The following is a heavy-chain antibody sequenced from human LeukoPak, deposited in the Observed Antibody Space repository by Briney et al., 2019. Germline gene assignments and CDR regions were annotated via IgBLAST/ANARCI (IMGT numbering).Heavy chain of an antibody. Sequence: SETLSLTCTVSGGSISSSSYYWGWIRQPPGKGLEWIGSIYYSGSTYYNPSLKSRGTISVDTSINQFSLKLRAVTAADPAVYYCASASPLFYVPGDYFAYWGQGTLVTVSS. J-gene: IGHJ4*02. CDR2: IYYSGST. V-gene: IGHV4-39*01. D-gene: IGHD3-10*02. CDR1: GGSISSSSYY. CDR3: ASASPLFYVPGDYFAY.